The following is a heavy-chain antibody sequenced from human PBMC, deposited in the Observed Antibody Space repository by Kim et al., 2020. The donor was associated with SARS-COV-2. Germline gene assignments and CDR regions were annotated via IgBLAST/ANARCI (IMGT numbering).Heavy chain of an antibody. V-gene: IGHV1-69*05. CDR3: ARDVVIRTTSPVDAFDI. J-gene: IGHJ3*02. CDR2: MIPLFGTT. D-gene: IGHD2-2*01. Sequence: SVKVSCKASGGTYSKNGINWVRQATGQGLEWMGWMIPLFGTTGYAQKFQGRVTITRDASTSTVFMEMRSLRSEDTAVYYCARDVVIRTTSPVDAFDIWG. CDR1: GGTYSKNG.